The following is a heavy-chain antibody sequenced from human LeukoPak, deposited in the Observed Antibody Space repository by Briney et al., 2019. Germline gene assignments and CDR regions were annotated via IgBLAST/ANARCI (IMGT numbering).Heavy chain of an antibody. V-gene: IGHV3-30-3*01. J-gene: IGHJ4*02. Sequence: GGSLRLSCAASGFTFSSCAMHWVRQAPGKGLEWVAVISYDGSNKYYADSVKGRFTISRDNSKNTLYPQMNSLRAEDTAVYYCARSRGWPTNFDYWGQGTLVTVSS. CDR2: ISYDGSNK. CDR3: ARSRGWPTNFDY. D-gene: IGHD5-24*01. CDR1: GFTFSSCA.